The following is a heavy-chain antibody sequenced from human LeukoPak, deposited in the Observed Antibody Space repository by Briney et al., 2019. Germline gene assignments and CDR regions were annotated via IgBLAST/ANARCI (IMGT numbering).Heavy chain of an antibody. CDR2: INSDGSST. Sequence: GGSLRLSCAASGFTFSRDWMHWVRQAPGKGLAWVSHINSDGSSTSYADSVKGRFTISRDNAKNTLYLQMNSLRAEDTAVYYCARDRRYGMDVRGEGTTATVSS. V-gene: IGHV3-74*01. CDR1: GFTFSRDW. CDR3: ARDRRYGMDV. J-gene: IGHJ6*04.